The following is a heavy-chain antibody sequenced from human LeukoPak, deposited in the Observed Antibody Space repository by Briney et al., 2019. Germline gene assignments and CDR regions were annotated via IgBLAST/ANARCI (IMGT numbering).Heavy chain of an antibody. D-gene: IGHD1-7*01. Sequence: PGRSLRLSCAASGFTFSSYGMHWVRQAPGKGLEWVAVISYDGSNKYYADSVKGRFTISRHNSKNTMYLQMNSLRAEDTAIYYCARSQDGTTEFDYWGQGTLVTVSS. J-gene: IGHJ4*02. CDR2: ISYDGSNK. CDR3: ARSQDGTTEFDY. CDR1: GFTFSSYG. V-gene: IGHV3-30*03.